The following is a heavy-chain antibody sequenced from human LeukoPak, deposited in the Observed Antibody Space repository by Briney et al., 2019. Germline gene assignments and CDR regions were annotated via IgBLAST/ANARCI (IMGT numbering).Heavy chain of an antibody. CDR1: GFTFSSYS. D-gene: IGHD2-2*01. CDR3: ARRYCSSTSCYRYYYYMDV. Sequence: GGSLRLSCAASGFTFSSYSMNWVRQAPGKGLEWVSSISSSSSYIYYADSVKGRFTISRDNAKNSLYLQMNSLRAEDTAVYYCARRYCSSTSCYRYYYYMDVWGKGTTVTVSS. CDR2: ISSSSSYI. J-gene: IGHJ6*03. V-gene: IGHV3-21*01.